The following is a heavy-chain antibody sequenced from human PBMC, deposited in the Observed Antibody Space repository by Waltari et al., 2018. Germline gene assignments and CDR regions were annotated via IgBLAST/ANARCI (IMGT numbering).Heavy chain of an antibody. CDR3: ARIRGTLGHYYAMDV. CDR1: GFSITHER. Sequence: DVQLVESGGGLVQPGGSLRLSCEGSGFSITHERMNWVRLAPGKGLEWVSFISGSRSRGFYYADSVKGRFTVSRDNDKNSLYLQMNNLRAEDTALYYCARIRGTLGHYYAMDVWGHGTTVTVSS. V-gene: IGHV3-48*04. CDR2: ISGSRSRGF. J-gene: IGHJ6*02. D-gene: IGHD1-26*01.